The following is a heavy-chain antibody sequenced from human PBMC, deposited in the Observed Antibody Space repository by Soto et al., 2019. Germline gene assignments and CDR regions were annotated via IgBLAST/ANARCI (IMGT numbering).Heavy chain of an antibody. V-gene: IGHV3-72*01. Sequence: EVQLVESGGGLVRPGGSLRLSCAASGFIFNDHFMDWVRQAQGKGPEWVGRVRDKANHYNTEYAASVKGRFTVSRDDSKNLVYLQMNSLEVEDTAVYFCARDKRGGSFDIWGQGTMVTVSS. CDR1: GFIFNDHF. D-gene: IGHD3-10*01. J-gene: IGHJ3*02. CDR3: ARDKRGGSFDI. CDR2: VRDKANHYNT.